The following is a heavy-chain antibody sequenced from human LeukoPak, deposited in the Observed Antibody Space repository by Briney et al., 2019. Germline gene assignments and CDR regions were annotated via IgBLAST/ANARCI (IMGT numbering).Heavy chain of an antibody. J-gene: IGHJ4*02. CDR2: ISGNGGGT. V-gene: IGHV3-64D*06. D-gene: IGHD1-26*01. CDR1: GFTFSSYA. CDR3: VRPLVGGTSDY. Sequence: GGSLRLSCSASGFTFSSYAMYWVRQAPGKGLEYVSSISGNGGGTHYADSVKGRLTISRDNSKNTLYLQMSSLRAEDTAVYYCVRPLVGGTSDYWGQGTLVTVSS.